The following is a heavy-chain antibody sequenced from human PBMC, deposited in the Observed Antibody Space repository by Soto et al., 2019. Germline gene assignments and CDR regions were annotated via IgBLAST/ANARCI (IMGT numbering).Heavy chain of an antibody. Sequence: APGKGLEWVAVISYDGSNKYYADSVKGRFTISRDNSKNTLYLQMNSLRAEDTFFFQAEDGIRDQLPVSAFLLNRSSDL. J-gene: IGHJ2*01. CDR2: ISYDGSNK. V-gene: IGHV3-30-3*01. CDR3: EDGIRDQLPVSAFLLNRSSDL. D-gene: IGHD6-6*01.